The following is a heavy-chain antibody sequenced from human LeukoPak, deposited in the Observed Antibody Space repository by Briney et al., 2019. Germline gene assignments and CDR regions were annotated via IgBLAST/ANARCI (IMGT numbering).Heavy chain of an antibody. D-gene: IGHD5-12*01. CDR2: IYYSGNT. Sequence: SETLSLTCTVPGGSISSSTYYWGWIRQPPGKGLEWIGNIYYSGNTYYNPSLKSRVAISVDTSKNQFSLKLSSVTAADTAVYYCARGGYLAVDYWGQGTLVTVSS. CDR1: GGSISSSTYY. CDR3: ARGGYLAVDY. V-gene: IGHV4-39*07. J-gene: IGHJ4*02.